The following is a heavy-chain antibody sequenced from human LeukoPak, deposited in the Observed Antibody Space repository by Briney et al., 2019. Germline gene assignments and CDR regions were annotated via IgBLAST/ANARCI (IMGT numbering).Heavy chain of an antibody. D-gene: IGHD3-3*01. CDR2: IYTSGST. Sequence: SETLSLTCTVAGGSISSGSYYWSWIRQPAGKGLEWIGRIYTSGSTNFIPSLKSRVTISVDTSKNQFSLKLSSLTAADTAVYYCARAEYDFWSGYSKYYFDYWGQGTLVTVSS. J-gene: IGHJ4*02. CDR1: GGSISSGSYY. CDR3: ARAEYDFWSGYSKYYFDY. V-gene: IGHV4-61*02.